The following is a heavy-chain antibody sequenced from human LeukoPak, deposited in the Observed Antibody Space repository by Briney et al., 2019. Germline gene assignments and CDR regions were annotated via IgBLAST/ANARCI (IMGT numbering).Heavy chain of an antibody. V-gene: IGHV1-69*13. D-gene: IGHD4-23*01. CDR3: ARGNSRWSTPSSSYYYRMDV. CDR1: GGTLNTYS. CDR2: IIPVFNTI. J-gene: IGHJ6*02. Sequence: SVKVSCKASGGTLNTYSISWVRQAPGQGLAWMGGIIPVFNTINYAQRFQGRVTLTVDESTSTAYMELSSLRSEDTAVYYCARGNSRWSTPSSSYYYRMDVWGQGTTVAVSS.